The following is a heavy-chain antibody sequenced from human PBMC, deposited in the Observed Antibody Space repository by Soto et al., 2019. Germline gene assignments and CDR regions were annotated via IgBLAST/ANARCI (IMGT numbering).Heavy chain of an antibody. Sequence: QVHLVQSGAEVKKPGASVKVSCKASGYTFTSYDINWVRQVAGQGLEWMGWMNPNSGDTAYAQEFQGRVTMSTNTSISIAYMELSSLRPADTAVYYCARGLKILRVFGLKTYYYYYMDVWGKGTTVTLSS. CDR3: ARGLKILRVFGLKTYYYYYMDV. CDR2: MNPNSGDT. V-gene: IGHV1-8*01. D-gene: IGHD3-10*01. CDR1: GYTFTSYD. J-gene: IGHJ6*03.